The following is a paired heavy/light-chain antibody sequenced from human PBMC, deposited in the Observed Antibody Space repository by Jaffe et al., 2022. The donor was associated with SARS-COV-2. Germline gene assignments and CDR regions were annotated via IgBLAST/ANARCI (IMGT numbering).Light chain of an antibody. J-gene: IGKJ4*01. CDR1: QSISSW. CDR2: KAS. Sequence: DIQMTQSPSTLSASVGDRVTITCRASQSISSWLAWYQQKPGKAPKLLIYKASSLESGVPSRFSGSGSGTEFTLTISSLQPDDFATYYCQQYNSYSTFGGGTKVEIK. CDR3: QQYNSYST. V-gene: IGKV1-5*03.
Heavy chain of an antibody. V-gene: IGHV1-8*01. J-gene: IGHJ3*02. CDR2: MNPNSGNT. CDR1: GYTFTSYD. CDR3: ARGSGETNYYGSGSSEQNDAFDI. D-gene: IGHD3-10*01. Sequence: QVQLVQSGAEVKKPGASVKVSCKASGYTFTSYDINWVRQATGQGLEWMGWMNPNSGNTGYAQKFQGRVTMTRNTSISTAYMELSSLRSEDTAVYYCARGSGETNYYGSGSSEQNDAFDIWGQGTMVTVSS.